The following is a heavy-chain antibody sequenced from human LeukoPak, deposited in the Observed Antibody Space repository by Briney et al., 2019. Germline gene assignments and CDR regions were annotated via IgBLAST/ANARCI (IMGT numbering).Heavy chain of an antibody. CDR2: ISSSGSTI. D-gene: IGHD5-18*01. Sequence: PGGSLRLSCAASGFTFSDYYMSWIRQAPGKGLEWVSYISSSGSTIYYADSVKGRFTISRDNAKNSLYLQMNSLRAEDTAVYYCARDHYGVRGYSYGYWANYYMDVWGKGTSVTVSS. CDR1: GFTFSDYY. CDR3: ARDHYGVRGYSYGYWANYYMDV. V-gene: IGHV3-11*04. J-gene: IGHJ6*03.